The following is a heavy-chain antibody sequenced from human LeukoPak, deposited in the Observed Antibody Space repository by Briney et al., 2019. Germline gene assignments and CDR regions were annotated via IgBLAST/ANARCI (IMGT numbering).Heavy chain of an antibody. Sequence: SETLSLTCTVSGGSISSYYWSWIRQPPGKGLEWIGYIYYSGSTNYNPSLKSRVTISVDTSKNQFSLKLSSVTAADTAVYYCAREWVGWTVTTAYYYYGMDVWGQGTTVTVSS. CDR1: GGSISSYY. CDR2: IYYSGST. V-gene: IGHV4-59*12. D-gene: IGHD4-17*01. J-gene: IGHJ6*02. CDR3: AREWVGWTVTTAYYYYGMDV.